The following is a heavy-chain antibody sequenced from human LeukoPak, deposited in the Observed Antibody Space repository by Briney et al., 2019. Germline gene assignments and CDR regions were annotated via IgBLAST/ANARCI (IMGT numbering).Heavy chain of an antibody. CDR2: IYTRGST. Sequence: SETLSLTCTVSGGFISSYYWSWIRQPAGKGLECIGRIYTRGSTNYNPPLKSRVTMSVDTSKSQFSLKLSSVTAVATAVYYCARSGGDRGWYYFDYWGQGTLVTVSS. CDR3: ARSGGDRGWYYFDY. V-gene: IGHV4-4*07. CDR1: GGFISSYY. D-gene: IGHD6-19*01. J-gene: IGHJ4*02.